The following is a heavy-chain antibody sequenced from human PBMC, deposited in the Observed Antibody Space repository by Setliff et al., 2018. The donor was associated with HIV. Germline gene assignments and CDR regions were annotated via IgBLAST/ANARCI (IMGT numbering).Heavy chain of an antibody. D-gene: IGHD5-18*01. CDR1: GYTFSTYP. V-gene: IGHV1-3*04. CDR3: AKGGDRAMINFDH. CDR2: INTGNDNT. J-gene: IGHJ4*02. Sequence: ASVKVSCKTTGYTFSTYPMHWVRQALGQRLEWMGWINTGNDNTRYSQKFQGRVTITRDTSASTAYMELSSLTSEDTAVYYCAKGGDRAMINFDHWGQGTLVTVSS.